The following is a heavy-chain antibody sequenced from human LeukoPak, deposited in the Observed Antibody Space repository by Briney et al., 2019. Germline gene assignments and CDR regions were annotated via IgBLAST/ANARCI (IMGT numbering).Heavy chain of an antibody. Sequence: GASVKVSCKASGYTFASHDIIWVRQATGQGLEYMGWLRTDNDDAGYAEKFQGRVNLTRDTSTSTAYMELNSLTFDDTAVYYCARGGTAAETSGFDHWGRGTQVTVSA. CDR3: ARGGTAAETSGFDH. CDR2: LRTDNDDA. J-gene: IGHJ4*01. D-gene: IGHD6-13*01. V-gene: IGHV1-8*01. CDR1: GYTFASHD.